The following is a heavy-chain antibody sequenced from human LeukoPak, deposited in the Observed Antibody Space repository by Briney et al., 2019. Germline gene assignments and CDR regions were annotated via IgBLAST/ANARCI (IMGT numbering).Heavy chain of an antibody. J-gene: IGHJ5*02. CDR3: ARGGGRCSSTSCYWFDP. D-gene: IGHD2-2*01. Sequence: ASVKVSCKASGYTFTSYYMHWVRQAPGQGPEWMGIINPSGGSTSYAQKFQGRVTMTRDMSTSTVYMELSSLRSEDTAVYYCARGGGRCSSTSCYWFDPWGQGTLVTVSS. CDR2: INPSGGST. V-gene: IGHV1-46*01. CDR1: GYTFTSYY.